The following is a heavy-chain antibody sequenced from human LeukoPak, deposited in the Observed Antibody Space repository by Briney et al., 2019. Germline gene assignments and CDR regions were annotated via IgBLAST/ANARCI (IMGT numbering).Heavy chain of an antibody. Sequence: ASVKVSCKASGYTFTGYYMHWVRQAPGQGFEGMGWINPNSGGTNYAQKFQGRVTMTRDTSISTAYMELSRLRSDDTAVYYCARVKSAVAGNYFDYWGQGTLVTVSS. J-gene: IGHJ4*02. CDR2: INPNSGGT. V-gene: IGHV1-2*02. CDR3: ARVKSAVAGNYFDY. CDR1: GYTFTGYY. D-gene: IGHD6-19*01.